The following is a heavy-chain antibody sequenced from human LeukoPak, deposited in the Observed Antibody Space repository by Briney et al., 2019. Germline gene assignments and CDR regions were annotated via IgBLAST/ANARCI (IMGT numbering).Heavy chain of an antibody. CDR3: ARHAGGYYGSGSYSANDY. V-gene: IGHV4-39*01. CDR1: GDSISSSGRFY. CDR2: MDYSGTT. Sequence: SETLSLTCAVSGDSISSSGRFYWGWLRQPPGKGLEWIGSMDYSGTTDYNPSLKSRVTMSLDTSKNQFSLKLSSVSAADTAVYYCARHAGGYYGSGSYSANDYWGQGTLVTVSS. D-gene: IGHD3-10*01. J-gene: IGHJ4*02.